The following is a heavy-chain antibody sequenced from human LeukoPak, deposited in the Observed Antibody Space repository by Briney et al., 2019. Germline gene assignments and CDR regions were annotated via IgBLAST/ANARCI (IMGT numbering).Heavy chain of an antibody. V-gene: IGHV3-73*01. CDR3: TRGGRPDSIVGANDY. Sequence: XGSLRLSCAASGFTFSGSAMHWVRQASGKGLEWVGRIRSKANSYATAYAASVKGRFTISRDDSKNTAYLQMNSLKTEDTAVYYCTRGGRPDSIVGANDYWGQGTLVTVSS. CDR2: IRSKANSYAT. J-gene: IGHJ4*02. CDR1: GFTFSGSA. D-gene: IGHD1-26*01.